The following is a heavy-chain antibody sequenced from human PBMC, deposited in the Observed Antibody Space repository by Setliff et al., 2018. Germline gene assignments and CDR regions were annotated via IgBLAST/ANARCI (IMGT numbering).Heavy chain of an antibody. J-gene: IGHJ6*02. CDR1: GYSIRSGYY. CDR3: ARDRTAYSYGLDV. Sequence: SETLSLTCAVSGYSIRSGYYWGWIRQPPGKGLEWIGSIYHSGSTYYSPSLKSRVTISVDTSKNQFALNLKSVTAADTAVYYCARDRTAYSYGLDVWGQGTTVTVSS. D-gene: IGHD5-18*01. CDR2: IYHSGST. V-gene: IGHV4-38-2*01.